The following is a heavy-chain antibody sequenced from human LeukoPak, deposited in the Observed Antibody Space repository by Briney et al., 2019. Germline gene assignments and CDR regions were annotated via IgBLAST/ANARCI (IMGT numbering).Heavy chain of an antibody. D-gene: IGHD1-14*01. CDR2: ISASGGST. J-gene: IGHJ6*02. V-gene: IGHV3-23*01. CDR1: EFTFSSYA. Sequence: GGSLRLSCAASEFTFSSYAMQWVRQAPGKGLEWVSGISASGGSTYYADSVKGRFTISRDNSKNTLYLQMNSLRAEDTAIYYCAKYVTAKGPPYGLDVWGQGTTVTVSS. CDR3: AKYVTAKGPPYGLDV.